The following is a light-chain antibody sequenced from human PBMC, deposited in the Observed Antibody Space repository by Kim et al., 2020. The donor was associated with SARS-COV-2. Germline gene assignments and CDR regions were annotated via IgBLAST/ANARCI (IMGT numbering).Light chain of an antibody. CDR3: QRFGSSSVT. J-gene: IGKJ5*01. CDR2: GAS. CDR1: QSVSSTS. V-gene: IGKV3-20*01. Sequence: EIVLTQSPGTLSLSPGERATLFCRASQSVSSTSLAWYQQKPGQAPRLLIYGASSRATGIPERFSGSGSGTDFTLTISRLEPEDFAVYFCQRFGSSSVTFGQGTRLEIK.